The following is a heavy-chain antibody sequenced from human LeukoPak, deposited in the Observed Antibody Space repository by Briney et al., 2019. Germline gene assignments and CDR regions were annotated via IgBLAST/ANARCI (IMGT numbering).Heavy chain of an antibody. V-gene: IGHV3-23*01. CDR2: ISGSVYT. D-gene: IGHD2-2*01. Sequence: GGSLRLSCAASGFTFSSYGMHWVRQAPGKGLEWVSGISGSVYTYYADSVRGRFTISRDNSKNTLYLQMNSLRAEDTAVYYCAKDDWNYCNSTSCSLYYFDYWGQGTLVTVSS. CDR3: AKDDWNYCNSTSCSLYYFDY. J-gene: IGHJ4*02. CDR1: GFTFSSYG.